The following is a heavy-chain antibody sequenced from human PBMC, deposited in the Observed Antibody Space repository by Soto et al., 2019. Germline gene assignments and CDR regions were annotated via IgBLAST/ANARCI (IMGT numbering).Heavy chain of an antibody. CDR1: GDSISSTFW. V-gene: IGHV4-4*02. CDR2: VYHSGST. Sequence: PSETLSLTCGVSGDSISSTFWWTWVRQSPGKGLEWIGEVYHSGSTRYNPSLRSRVTISVDRSKNQFSLKLSSVTAADTAVYYCARGGLLPDYWGQGTLVTVSS. D-gene: IGHD6-19*01. CDR3: ARGGLLPDY. J-gene: IGHJ4*02.